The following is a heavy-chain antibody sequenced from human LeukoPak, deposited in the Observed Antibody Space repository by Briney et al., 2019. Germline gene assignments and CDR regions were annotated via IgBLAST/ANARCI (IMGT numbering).Heavy chain of an antibody. CDR2: ISGYNGNT. V-gene: IGHV1-18*01. D-gene: IGHD5-18*01. CDR3: ARDGGYNPGRDAFDI. J-gene: IGHJ3*02. Sequence: ASVKVSCKASGYIFTTYSISWVRQAPGQGLEWRGWISGYNGNTNYAQKFQGRVTVTKDTSTSTVYMELRSLRSDDTAVYYCARDGGYNPGRDAFDIWGQGTMVTVSS. CDR1: GYIFTTYS.